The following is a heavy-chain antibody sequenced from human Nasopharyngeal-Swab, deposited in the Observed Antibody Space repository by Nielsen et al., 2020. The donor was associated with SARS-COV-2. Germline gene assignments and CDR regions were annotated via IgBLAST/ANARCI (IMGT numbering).Heavy chain of an antibody. Sequence: LKISCAASGFTFSSYGMHWVRQAPGKGLEWVAVIWYDGSNKYYADSVKGRFTISRDNSKNTLYLQMNSLRAEDTAVYYCARDSKVWGETLDYWGQGTLVTVSS. CDR3: ARDSKVWGETLDY. V-gene: IGHV3-33*01. CDR1: GFTFSSYG. D-gene: IGHD3-16*01. J-gene: IGHJ4*02. CDR2: IWYDGSNK.